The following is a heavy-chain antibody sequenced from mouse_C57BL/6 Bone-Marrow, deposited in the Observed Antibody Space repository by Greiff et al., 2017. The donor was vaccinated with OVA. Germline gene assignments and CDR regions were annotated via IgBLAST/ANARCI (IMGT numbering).Heavy chain of an antibody. CDR1: GFTFSDYG. CDR3: ARRAYYSNPYYFDY. CDR2: ISSGSSTI. J-gene: IGHJ4*01. D-gene: IGHD2-5*01. Sequence: DVKLVESGGGLVKPGGSLKLSCAASGFTFSDYGMHWVRQAPEKGLEWVAYISSGSSTIYYADTVKGRFTISRDNAKNTLFLQMTSLRSEDTAMYYCARRAYYSNPYYFDYWGQGTSVTVSS. V-gene: IGHV5-17*01.